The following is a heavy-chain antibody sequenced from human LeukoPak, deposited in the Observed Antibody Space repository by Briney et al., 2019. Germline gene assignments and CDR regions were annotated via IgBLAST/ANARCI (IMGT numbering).Heavy chain of an antibody. CDR2: IFTSGST. Sequence: SETLSLTCTVSGGSISSGSYYWRWIRQPAGKGLEWIGRIFTSGSTNYNPSLKSRVTVSLDTSKNQFSLKLSSVTAADTAVYYCASQLGYFDYWGQGTLVTVSS. CDR3: ASQLGYFDY. V-gene: IGHV4-61*02. D-gene: IGHD1-1*01. J-gene: IGHJ4*02. CDR1: GGSISSGSYY.